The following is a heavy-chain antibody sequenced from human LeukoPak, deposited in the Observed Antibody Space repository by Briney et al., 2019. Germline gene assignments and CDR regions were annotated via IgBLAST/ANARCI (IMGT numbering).Heavy chain of an antibody. J-gene: IGHJ4*02. D-gene: IGHD4-23*01. Sequence: PSQTLSLTCTVSGGSISSSSYYRGWIRQPPGKGLEWIGSIYYSGSTYYNPSLKSRVTISVDTSKNQFSLKLSSVTAADTAVYYCARQGATTVVTLNFDYWGQGTLVTVSS. V-gene: IGHV4-39*01. CDR2: IYYSGST. CDR1: GGSISSSSYY. CDR3: ARQGATTVVTLNFDY.